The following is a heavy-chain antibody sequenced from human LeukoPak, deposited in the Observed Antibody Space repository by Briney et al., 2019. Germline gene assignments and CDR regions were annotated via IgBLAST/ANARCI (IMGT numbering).Heavy chain of an antibody. Sequence: GASVKVSCKSSGYTFTSDGISWVRQAPGQGLEWMGWIIPIFGTANYAQKFQGRVTITADKSTSTAYMELSSLRSEDTAVYYCARGLGKYCSGGSCQSDYWGQGTLVTVSS. CDR3: ARGLGKYCSGGSCQSDY. CDR2: IIPIFGTA. D-gene: IGHD2-15*01. CDR1: GYTFTSDG. V-gene: IGHV1-69*06. J-gene: IGHJ4*02.